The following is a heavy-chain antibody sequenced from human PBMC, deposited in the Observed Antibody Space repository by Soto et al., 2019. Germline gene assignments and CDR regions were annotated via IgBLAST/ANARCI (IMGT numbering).Heavy chain of an antibody. Sequence: EVQLLESGGGLVQPGGSLRLSCAASGFTFSSYAMSWVRQAPGKGLEWVSAISGSGGSTYYPASVKGRFTISRDNTKNTRDLQMNSLSAEDTAVYYCAKADTTGVLGDYYGMDVWGQGTTVTVSS. CDR2: ISGSGGST. CDR1: GFTFSSYA. D-gene: IGHD7-27*01. CDR3: AKADTTGVLGDYYGMDV. V-gene: IGHV3-23*01. J-gene: IGHJ6*02.